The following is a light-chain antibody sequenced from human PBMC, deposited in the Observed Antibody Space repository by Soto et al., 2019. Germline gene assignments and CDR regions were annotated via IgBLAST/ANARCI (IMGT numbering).Light chain of an antibody. J-gene: IGKJ2*01. CDR3: QQNNNLYT. Sequence: DIQMTQSPSTLSASVGDRVTITCRASQSISSWLAWYQQKPGKAPKLLIYDASSLESEVPSRFSGSGSGTKVTNTISTLQHDDFATYDQQQNNNLYTFSQRTKLEIK. CDR1: QSISSW. CDR2: DAS. V-gene: IGKV1-5*01.